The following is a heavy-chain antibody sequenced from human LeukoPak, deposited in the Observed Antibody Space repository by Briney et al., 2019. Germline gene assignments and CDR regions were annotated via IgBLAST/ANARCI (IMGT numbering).Heavy chain of an antibody. J-gene: IGHJ5*02. V-gene: IGHV1-24*01. Sequence: GASVKVSCKVSGYTLTELSMHWVRQAPGRGLEWMGGFDPEDGETIYAQKFQGRVTMTEDTSTDTAYMELSSLRSEDTAVYYCATHRGPLIGSWFDPWGQGTLVTVSS. CDR3: ATHRGPLIGSWFDP. CDR2: FDPEDGET. CDR1: GYTLTELS. D-gene: IGHD2-15*01.